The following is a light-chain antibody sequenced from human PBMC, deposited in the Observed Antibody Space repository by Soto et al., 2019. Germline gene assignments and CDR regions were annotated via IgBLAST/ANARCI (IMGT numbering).Light chain of an antibody. Sequence: EIVLTQSRATLSLSPGERATLSCRASQSVSSYLAWYQQKPGQAPRLLIYDASNRATGIPARFSGSGSGTGFSRDINNVEPEDSAVYYCHHYGRLPSLGRGTKVDIK. CDR2: DAS. CDR3: HHYGRLPS. V-gene: IGKV3-11*01. CDR1: QSVSSY. J-gene: IGKJ1*01.